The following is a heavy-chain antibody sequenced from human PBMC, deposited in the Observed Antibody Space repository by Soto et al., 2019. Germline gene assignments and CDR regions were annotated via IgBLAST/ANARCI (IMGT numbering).Heavy chain of an antibody. Sequence: QVRLVESGGGVVQPGRSLRLSCEASGFIFHNFGMHWVRQAPGKGLEWLGVVSSDGGSRYYADSVRGLLNISRDNPKNTLYLPLNGLSADDTAVYDCAKSWNLDFSATWYAPDYWGQGTLVTVSS. CDR3: AKSWNLDFSATWYAPDY. CDR1: GFIFHNFG. CDR2: VSSDGGSR. D-gene: IGHD6-13*01. J-gene: IGHJ4*02. V-gene: IGHV3-30*18.